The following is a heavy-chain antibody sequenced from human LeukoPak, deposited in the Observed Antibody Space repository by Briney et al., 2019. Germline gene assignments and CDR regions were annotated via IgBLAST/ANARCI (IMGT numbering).Heavy chain of an antibody. D-gene: IGHD3-3*01. V-gene: IGHV3-15*01. Sequence: GALRLSCAASGFTFSNAWMSWVRQAPGKGLEWVGRIKGKTDGGTTDYAAPVKGRFTISRDDSKNTLYLQMNSLKTEDTAVYYCTTEYYDFWSGYYTGISAFDIWGQGTMVTVSS. CDR1: GFTFSNAW. CDR2: IKGKTDGGTT. CDR3: TTEYYDFWSGYYTGISAFDI. J-gene: IGHJ3*02.